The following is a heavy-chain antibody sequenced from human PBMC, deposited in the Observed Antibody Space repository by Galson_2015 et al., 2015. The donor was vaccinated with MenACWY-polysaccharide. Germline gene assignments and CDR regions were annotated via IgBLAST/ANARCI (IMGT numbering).Heavy chain of an antibody. CDR1: GFTFSTYW. CDR3: ARGYSAYD. Sequence: SLRLSCAASGFTFSTYWMHWVRQAPGKGLVWVSRIKSAGSSTNYADSVKGRFTISRDNAKNTLYLQMNSPRAEDTALYYCARGYSAYDWGQGTLVTVSA. V-gene: IGHV3-74*01. J-gene: IGHJ4*02. CDR2: IKSAGSST. D-gene: IGHD5-12*01.